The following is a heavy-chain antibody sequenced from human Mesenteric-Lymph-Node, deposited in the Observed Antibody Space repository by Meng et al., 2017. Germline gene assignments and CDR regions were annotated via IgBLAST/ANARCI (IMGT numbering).Heavy chain of an antibody. CDR3: TTGPYGSGNYPFEH. CDR1: GFTFSKAW. V-gene: IGHV3-15*01. D-gene: IGHD3-10*01. J-gene: IGHJ4*02. Sequence: EVQVVGSGGGLVEAGGSLRLSCAASGFTFSKAWMNWVRQAPGKGLEWVGRIKSKADGGTTDYAAPVKGRFTISRDDSKSTLYLQMNSLETEDTAVYHCTTGPYGSGNYPFEHWGQGALVTVSS. CDR2: IKSKADGGTT.